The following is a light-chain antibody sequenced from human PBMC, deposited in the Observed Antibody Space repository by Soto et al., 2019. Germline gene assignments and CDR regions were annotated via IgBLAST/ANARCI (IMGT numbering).Light chain of an antibody. J-gene: IGKJ4*01. Sequence: EIVLTQSPATLSLSPGERATLSCRASQSVSSYLAWYQQKPGQAPRLLIYDASNRATGIPARFSGSGSGTDFPPTTSALEPEVFAVYYCQQRSTWPLPFGGGTKGEIK. CDR2: DAS. CDR3: QQRSTWPLP. V-gene: IGKV3-11*01. CDR1: QSVSSY.